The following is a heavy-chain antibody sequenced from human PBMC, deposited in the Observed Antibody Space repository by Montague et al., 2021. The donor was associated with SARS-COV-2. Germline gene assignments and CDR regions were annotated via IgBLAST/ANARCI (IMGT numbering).Heavy chain of an antibody. CDR1: GGSLKIDSSY. CDR2: IFSGGSP. Sequence: TLSLTCTISGGSLKIDSSYWSWVRQPAGKGLEWIGRIFSGGSPDYSPSLKSRVAISLDTSNYRFSLRLTSVTAADTAVYFCARGGNSFDDWGQGILVTLSS. CDR3: ARGGNSFDD. J-gene: IGHJ4*02. V-gene: IGHV4-61*02.